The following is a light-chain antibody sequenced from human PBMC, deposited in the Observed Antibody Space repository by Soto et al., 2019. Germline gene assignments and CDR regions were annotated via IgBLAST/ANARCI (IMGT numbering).Light chain of an antibody. V-gene: IGKV3-20*01. CDR3: QQYGTSPYT. CDR1: QSVSSSY. J-gene: IGKJ2*01. Sequence: ENVLTQSPGTLSLSPGERVTLSCRASQSVSSSYLAWYQQKPGQAPRLLIYGASSRATGIPDRFSGSGSGTDFTLTISRLEPEDFAVYYCQQYGTSPYTFGQGTKLEIK. CDR2: GAS.